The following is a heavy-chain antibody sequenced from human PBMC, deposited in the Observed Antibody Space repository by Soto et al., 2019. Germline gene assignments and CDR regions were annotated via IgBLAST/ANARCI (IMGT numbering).Heavy chain of an antibody. CDR1: GGSISSGGYS. V-gene: IGHV4-30-2*01. J-gene: IGHJ4*02. Sequence: PSETLSLSCAVSGGSISSGGYSWGWIRQPPGKGLEWIGYIYHSGSTYYNPSLKSRVTISVDRSKNQFSLKLSSVTAADTAVYYCARVDAMVSIDYWAQGTLVTVSS. D-gene: IGHD5-18*01. CDR3: ARVDAMVSIDY. CDR2: IYHSGST.